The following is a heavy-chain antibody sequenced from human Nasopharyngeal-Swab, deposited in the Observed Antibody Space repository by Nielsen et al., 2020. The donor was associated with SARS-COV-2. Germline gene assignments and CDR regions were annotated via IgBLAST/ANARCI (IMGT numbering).Heavy chain of an antibody. J-gene: IGHJ4*02. V-gene: IGHV3-9*01. D-gene: IGHD6-6*01. CDR2: ISWNSGSI. CDR1: GFTFDDYA. Sequence: GGSLRLSCAASGFTFDDYAMHWVRQAPGKGLEWVSGISWNSGSIGYADSVKGRFTISRDNARNSLYLQMNSLRGEDTALYYCAKEDSSSSVPDYWGQGTLVTVS. CDR3: AKEDSSSSVPDY.